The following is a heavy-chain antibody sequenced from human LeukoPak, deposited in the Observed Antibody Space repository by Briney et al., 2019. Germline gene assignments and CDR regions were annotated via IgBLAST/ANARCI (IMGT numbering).Heavy chain of an antibody. D-gene: IGHD3-22*01. CDR2: IYSGADDGTT. CDR1: GFTFSNAW. CDR3: TTHYLGYYYNY. Sequence: PGGSLRLSCAASGFTFSNAWMSWVRQAPGKGREWVGRIYSGADDGTTDFAAPVKGRFTISRDDSKNTLYLQMNSLKTEDTAVYYCTTHYLGYYYNYWGQGTLVTVSS. J-gene: IGHJ4*02. V-gene: IGHV3-15*01.